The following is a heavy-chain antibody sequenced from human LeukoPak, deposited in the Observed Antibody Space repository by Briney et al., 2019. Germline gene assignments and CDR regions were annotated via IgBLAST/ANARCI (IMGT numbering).Heavy chain of an antibody. CDR1: GGSISSSSYY. J-gene: IGHJ3*02. D-gene: IGHD1-26*01. CDR3: ARPGGSYYSDAFDI. CDR2: IYYSGST. V-gene: IGHV4-39*01. Sequence: SSETLFLTCTVSGGSISSSSYYWGWIRQPPGKGLEWIGSIYYSGSTYYNPSLKSRVTISVDTSKNQFSLKLSSVTAADTAVYYCARPGGSYYSDAFDIWGQGTMVTVSS.